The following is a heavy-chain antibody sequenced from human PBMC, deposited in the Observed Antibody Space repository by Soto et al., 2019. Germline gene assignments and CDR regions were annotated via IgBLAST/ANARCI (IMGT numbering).Heavy chain of an antibody. Sequence: ASVKVSCKVSGYTLTELSMHWVRQAPGKGLEWMGGFDPEDGETIYAQKFQGRVTMTEDTSTGTAYMELSSLRSEDTAVYYCATLSRGFWSGSSNGYFDYWGQGTLVTVSS. CDR2: FDPEDGET. CDR1: GYTLTELS. V-gene: IGHV1-24*01. D-gene: IGHD3-3*01. J-gene: IGHJ4*02. CDR3: ATLSRGFWSGSSNGYFDY.